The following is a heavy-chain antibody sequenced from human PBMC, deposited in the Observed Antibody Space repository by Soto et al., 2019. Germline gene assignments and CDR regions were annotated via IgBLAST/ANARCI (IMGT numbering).Heavy chain of an antibody. J-gene: IGHJ4*02. Sequence: QVQLVQSGAEVKKPGSSVKVSCKASGGTFSSYAISWVRQAPGQGLEWMGGIIPIFGTANYAQKFQGRVTITRDESTRTAYMELSSLRSEDTAVDYRAAARPQWELRPFDYWGQGTLVTVSS. CDR2: IIPIFGTA. V-gene: IGHV1-69*05. D-gene: IGHD1-26*01. CDR1: GGTFSSYA. CDR3: AAARPQWELRPFDY.